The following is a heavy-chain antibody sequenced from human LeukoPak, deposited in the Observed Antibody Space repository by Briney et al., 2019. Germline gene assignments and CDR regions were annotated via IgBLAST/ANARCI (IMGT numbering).Heavy chain of an antibody. J-gene: IGHJ3*01. Sequence: GGSLRLSCAASGLTVSNAWMNWVRQAPGKGLEWIALIKSETDGGTTAYSAPVRGRFTVSRDDSKDTLFLQMNSLKIEDTAVYYCVTEKSGSFDFWGQGTMVTVSS. CDR2: IKSETDGGTT. V-gene: IGHV3-15*01. CDR1: GLTVSNAW. CDR3: VTEKSGSFDF. D-gene: IGHD3-3*01.